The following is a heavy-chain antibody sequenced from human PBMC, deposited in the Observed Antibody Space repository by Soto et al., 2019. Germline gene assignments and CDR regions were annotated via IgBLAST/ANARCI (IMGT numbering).Heavy chain of an antibody. CDR1: GGTFSSYA. J-gene: IGHJ6*02. CDR2: IIPIFGTA. CDR3: ARDYPPDYYYYGMDV. D-gene: IGHD3-16*02. V-gene: IGHV1-69*13. Sequence: SVKVSCKASGGTFSSYAISWVRQAPGQGLEWMGGIIPIFGTANYAQKFQGRVTITADESTSTAYMELSSLRSEDTAVYYCARDYPPDYYYYGMDVWGQGTTVTVSS.